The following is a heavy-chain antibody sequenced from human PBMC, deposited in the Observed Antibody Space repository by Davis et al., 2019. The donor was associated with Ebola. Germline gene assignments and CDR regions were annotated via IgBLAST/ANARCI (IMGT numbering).Heavy chain of an antibody. CDR3: ARDIHCTNGVCSYFDP. Sequence: GSLRLSCTVSGGSISSYYWSWIRQPPGKGLEWIGYIYYSGSTNYNPSLKSRVTISVDTSKNQFSLKLSSVTAADTAVYYCARDIHCTNGVCSYFDPWGQGTLVTVSS. D-gene: IGHD2-8*01. V-gene: IGHV4-59*01. J-gene: IGHJ5*02. CDR2: IYYSGST. CDR1: GGSISSYY.